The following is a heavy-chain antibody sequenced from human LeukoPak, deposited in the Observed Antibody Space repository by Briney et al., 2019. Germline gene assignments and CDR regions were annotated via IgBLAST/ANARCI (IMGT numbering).Heavy chain of an antibody. J-gene: IGHJ6*04. D-gene: IGHD3-10*02. CDR1: GFTFDDYG. CDR3: AELGITMIGGV. V-gene: IGHV3-48*03. Sequence: GGSLRLSCAASGFTFDDYGMNWVRQAPGKGLEWVSYVSSSGSTIYYADSVKGRFTISRDNAKNSLYLQMNSLRAEDTAVYYCAELGITMIGGVWGKGTTVTISS. CDR2: VSSSGSTI.